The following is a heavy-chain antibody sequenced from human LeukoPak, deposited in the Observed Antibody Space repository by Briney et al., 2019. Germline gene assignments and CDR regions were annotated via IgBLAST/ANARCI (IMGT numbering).Heavy chain of an antibody. CDR2: MNPNSGNT. CDR3: ATAGITGDDFWSGSTY. D-gene: IGHD3-3*01. Sequence: ASVKVSCKASGYTFTSYDINWVRQATGQGLEWMGWMNPNSGNTGYAQKFQGRVTITRNTSISTAYMELSSLRSEDTAVYYCATAGITGDDFWSGSTYWGQGTLVTVSS. J-gene: IGHJ4*02. V-gene: IGHV1-8*01. CDR1: GYTFTSYD.